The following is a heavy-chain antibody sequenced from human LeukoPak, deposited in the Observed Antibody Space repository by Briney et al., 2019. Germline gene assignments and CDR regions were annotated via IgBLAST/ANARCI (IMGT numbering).Heavy chain of an antibody. CDR3: ARGRDRSKAGDL. Sequence: SETLSLTCAVYGGSCNDYYCSWIRQPPGKGLEWIGEIHPHGIFYYNSSLVSRVTISIDTSKTQFSLRLTSVTAADTAFYYCARGRDRSKAGDLWGQGSLVTVSS. CDR2: IHPHGIF. J-gene: IGHJ5*02. D-gene: IGHD5-24*01. CDR1: GGSCNDYY. V-gene: IGHV4-34*01.